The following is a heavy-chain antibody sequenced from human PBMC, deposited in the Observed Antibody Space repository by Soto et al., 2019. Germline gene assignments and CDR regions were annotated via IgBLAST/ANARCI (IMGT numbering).Heavy chain of an antibody. CDR1: GFTFSSYA. V-gene: IGHV3-23*01. D-gene: IGHD3-10*01. CDR2: ISGSGGST. Sequence: GGSLRLSCAASGFTFSSYAMSWVRQAPGKGLEWVSAISGSGGSTYYADSVKGRFTISRDNSKNTLYLQMNSLRAEDTAVYYCAKDSGFTMLYGMDVWGQGTTVTVSS. CDR3: AKDSGFTMLYGMDV. J-gene: IGHJ6*02.